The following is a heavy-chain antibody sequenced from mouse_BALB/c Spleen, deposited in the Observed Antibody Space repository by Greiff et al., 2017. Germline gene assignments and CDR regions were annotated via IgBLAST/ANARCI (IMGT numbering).Heavy chain of an antibody. CDR1: GYTFTDYA. J-gene: IGHJ4*01. CDR3: ARAVIYYGSSLYAMDY. CDR2: ISTYYGDA. V-gene: IGHV1S137*01. Sequence: QVQLQQSGAELVRPGVSVKISCKGSGYTFTDYAMHWVKQSHAKSLEWIGVISTYYGDASYNQKFKGKATMTVDKSSSTAYMELARLTSEDSAIYYCARAVIYYGSSLYAMDYWGEGTSVTVSS. D-gene: IGHD1-1*01.